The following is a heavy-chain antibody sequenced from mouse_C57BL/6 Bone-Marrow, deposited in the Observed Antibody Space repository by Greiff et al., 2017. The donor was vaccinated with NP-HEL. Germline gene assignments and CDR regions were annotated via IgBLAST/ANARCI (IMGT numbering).Heavy chain of an antibody. J-gene: IGHJ3*01. V-gene: IGHV1-81*01. CDR1: GYTFTSYG. CDR2: IYPRSGNT. CDR3: ATRGIYYYGSSYGFAY. D-gene: IGHD1-1*01. Sequence: QVQLQQSGAELARPGASVKLSCKASGYTFTSYGISWVKQRTGQGLEWIGEIYPRSGNTYYNEKFKGKATLTADKSSSTAYMELRSLTSEDSAVYFCATRGIYYYGSSYGFAYWGQGTLVTVSA.